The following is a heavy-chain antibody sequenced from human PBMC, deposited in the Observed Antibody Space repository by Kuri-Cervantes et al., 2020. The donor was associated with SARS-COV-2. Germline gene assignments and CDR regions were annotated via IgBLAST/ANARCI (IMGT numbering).Heavy chain of an antibody. CDR3: ARYIAGTTRYYFDY. CDR1: GGTFSGYY. J-gene: IGHJ4*02. V-gene: IGHV4-34*01. Sequence: SETLSLTCAVYGGTFSGYYWSWIRQPPGKGLEWIGEINHSGNTNYNPSLKSRVTILADTSKNQFSLKLSSVTAADTAVYYCARYIAGTTRYYFDYWGQGTLVTISS. D-gene: IGHD1-14*01. CDR2: INHSGNT.